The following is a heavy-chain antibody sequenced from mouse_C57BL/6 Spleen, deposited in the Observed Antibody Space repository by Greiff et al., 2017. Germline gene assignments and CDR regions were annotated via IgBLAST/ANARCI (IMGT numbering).Heavy chain of an antibody. CDR1: GYTFTSYW. J-gene: IGHJ2*01. V-gene: IGHV1-69*01. CDR2: IDPSDSYT. D-gene: IGHD4-1*01. Sequence: QVQLKQPGAELVMPGASVKLSCKASGYTFTSYWMHWVKQRPGQGLEWIGEIDPSDSYTNYNQKFKGKSTLTVDKSSSTAYMQLSSLTSEDSAVYYCAITGRDYWGQGTTLTVSS. CDR3: AITGRDY.